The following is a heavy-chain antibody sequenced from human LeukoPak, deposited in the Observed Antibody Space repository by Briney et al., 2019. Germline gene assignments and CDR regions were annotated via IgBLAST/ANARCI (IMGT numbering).Heavy chain of an antibody. CDR1: GFTFSSYA. CDR2: IKEDGSQK. Sequence: GGSLRLSCAASGFTFSSYAMSWVRQAPGKGLEWVANIKEDGSQKYYVDSVKGRFTISRDNAKNSLYLQMNSLRAEDTAMCYCARDFSSSRTFDSWGQGTLVTVSS. J-gene: IGHJ4*02. D-gene: IGHD6-13*01. CDR3: ARDFSSSRTFDS. V-gene: IGHV3-7*05.